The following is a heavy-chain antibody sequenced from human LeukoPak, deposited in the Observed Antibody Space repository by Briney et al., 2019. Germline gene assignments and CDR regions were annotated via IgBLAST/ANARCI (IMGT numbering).Heavy chain of an antibody. CDR2: INPSGGST. D-gene: IGHD3-22*01. J-gene: IGHJ4*02. V-gene: IGHV1-46*01. CDR3: ARVYYYDSSGYYYFDY. CDR1: GGTFSTYT. Sequence: GASVTVSCKVSGGTFSTYTIIWVRQAPGQGLEWMGIINPSGGSTSYAQKFQGRVTMTRDTSTSTVYMELSSLRSEDTAVYYCARVYYYDSSGYYYFDYWGQGTLVTVSS.